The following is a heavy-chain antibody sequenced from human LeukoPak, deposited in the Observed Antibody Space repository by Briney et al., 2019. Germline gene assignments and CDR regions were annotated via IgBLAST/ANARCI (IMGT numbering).Heavy chain of an antibody. CDR3: AGGRRWQLLLSYYYYYYMDV. CDR2: INPSSRSP. Sequence: ASVTVSCTPSGYTFSNYYIHWVRQAPGQGLEWMGTINPSSRSPSYAQKFQGRVTMTRNTSISTAYMELSSLRSEDTAVYYCAGGRRWQLLLSYYYYYYMDVWGKGTTVTISS. CDR1: GYTFSNYY. D-gene: IGHD2-15*01. V-gene: IGHV1-46*01. J-gene: IGHJ6*03.